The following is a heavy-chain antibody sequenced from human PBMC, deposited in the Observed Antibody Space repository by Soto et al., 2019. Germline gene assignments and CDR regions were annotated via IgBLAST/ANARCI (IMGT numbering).Heavy chain of an antibody. CDR3: ASSLSGSYWFDP. J-gene: IGHJ5*02. V-gene: IGHV1-69*04. D-gene: IGHD1-26*01. CDR1: GGTFSSYA. Sequence: ASVKVSCKASGGTFSSYAISWVRQAPGQGLEWMGRIIPILGIANYAQKFQGRVTITADKSTSTAYMELSSLRAEDTAVYYCASSLSGSYWFDPWGQGTLVTVSS. CDR2: IIPILGIA.